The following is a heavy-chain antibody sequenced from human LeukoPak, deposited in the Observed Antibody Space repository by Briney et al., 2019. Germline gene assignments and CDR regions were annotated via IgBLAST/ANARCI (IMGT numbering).Heavy chain of an antibody. D-gene: IGHD3-10*01. CDR2: INPNGGGT. V-gene: IGHV1-2*02. Sequence: GASVKVSCKASGYTFTDCYIHWVRQAPGQGLEWMGWINPNGGGTNFAQKFQGRVTMTRHTSITTAYMELSRLRSDDTAVYYCARSYYISGSYVDYWGQGTPVTVSS. CDR3: ARSYYISGSYVDY. CDR1: GYTFTDCY. J-gene: IGHJ4*02.